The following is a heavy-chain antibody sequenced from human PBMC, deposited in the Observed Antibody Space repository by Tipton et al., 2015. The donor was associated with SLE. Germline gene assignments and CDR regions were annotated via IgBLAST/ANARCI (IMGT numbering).Heavy chain of an antibody. V-gene: IGHV3-15*01. CDR1: GFTFSGYS. CDR2: IKSKTDGGTA. CDR3: ATRLGDF. J-gene: IGHJ1*01. D-gene: IGHD3-10*01. Sequence: GSLRLSCAASGFTFSGYSINWVRQAPGKGLEWVGRIKSKTDGGTADYGTLVRGRFTISRDDSQNTLYLQMNSLKTEDTAVYYCATRLGDFWGQGTLVTVSS.